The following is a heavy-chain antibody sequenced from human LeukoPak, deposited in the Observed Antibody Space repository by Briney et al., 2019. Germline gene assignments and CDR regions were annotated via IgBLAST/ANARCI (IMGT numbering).Heavy chain of an antibody. V-gene: IGHV3-11*06. CDR3: ARDGRLASGDVLRYFDWLGIGDYYYGMDV. D-gene: IGHD3-9*01. Sequence: PGGSLILSFSAPGFPLNVHHRSWIPQAPGKGVEGVSYISSSSSYTNYADSVKGRFTISRDSAKNSLYLQMNSLRAEDTAVYYCARDGRLASGDVLRYFDWLGIGDYYYGMDVWGQGTTVTVSS. J-gene: IGHJ6*02. CDR2: ISSSSSYT. CDR1: GFPLNVHH.